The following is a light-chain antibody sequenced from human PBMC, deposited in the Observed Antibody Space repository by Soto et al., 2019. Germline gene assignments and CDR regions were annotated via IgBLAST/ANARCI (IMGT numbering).Light chain of an antibody. Sequence: DIQMTQSPSSLSASVGDRVTITCQASQDISNYLNWYQQKPGKAPKLLIYDASNLETGVPSRFSGSGSGTDFTFTISSLQPEDIQTYYCQQYDNLVLTFGGGTKVEIK. CDR2: DAS. CDR3: QQYDNLVLT. J-gene: IGKJ4*01. V-gene: IGKV1-33*01. CDR1: QDISNY.